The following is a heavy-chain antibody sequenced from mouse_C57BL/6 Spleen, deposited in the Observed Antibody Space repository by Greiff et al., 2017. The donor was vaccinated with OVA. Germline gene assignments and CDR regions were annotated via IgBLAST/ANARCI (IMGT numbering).Heavy chain of an antibody. J-gene: IGHJ4*01. V-gene: IGHV1-61*01. CDR1: GYTFTSYW. Sequence: QVQLQQPGAELVRPGSSVKLSCKASGYTFTSYWMDWVKQRPGQGLEWIGNIYPSDSETHYNQKFKDKATLTVDKSSSTAYMQLSSLTSEDSAVYYCARELRYAMDYWGQGTSVTVSS. D-gene: IGHD1-1*01. CDR2: IYPSDSET. CDR3: ARELRYAMDY.